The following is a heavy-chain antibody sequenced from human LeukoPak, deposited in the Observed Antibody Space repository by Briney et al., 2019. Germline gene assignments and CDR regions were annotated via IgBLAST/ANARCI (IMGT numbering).Heavy chain of an antibody. CDR1: GGSISGYY. D-gene: IGHD6-19*01. V-gene: IGHV4-4*07. J-gene: IGHJ4*02. CDR2: IYTSGST. Sequence: TSETLSLTCTVSGGSISGYYWSWIRQPAGKGLDWIGRIYTSGSTNYNTSLKSRVTMSVDTSKNQFSLKLSSVTAADTAVYYCARLRYSSGWSYFDYWGQGTLVTVSS. CDR3: ARLRYSSGWSYFDY.